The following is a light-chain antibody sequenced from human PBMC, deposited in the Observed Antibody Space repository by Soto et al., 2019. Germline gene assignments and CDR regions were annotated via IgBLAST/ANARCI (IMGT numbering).Light chain of an antibody. V-gene: IGKV1-27*01. CDR1: QGISNY. CDR3: QKYDSAPRT. Sequence: IQMTQSPSSLSASVGDRVTITRRASQGISNYLAWYQQKPGKVPKLLIYAASTLQSGVPSRFSGSGSWTDFTLTISSLQPEDVATYYCQKYDSAPRTVGQGTKVDIK. CDR2: AAS. J-gene: IGKJ1*01.